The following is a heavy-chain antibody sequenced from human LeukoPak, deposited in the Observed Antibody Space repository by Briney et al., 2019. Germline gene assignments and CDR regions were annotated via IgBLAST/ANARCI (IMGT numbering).Heavy chain of an antibody. Sequence: PGGSLILSCAASGFNFDDYGMSWVRQAPGKGLEWVSGINWNAGSTGYAASVKGRFTISRDSTKNSLYLQMNSLRAEYTALYYCGRGGSGSYGDYFASWGQGTLVTVSS. V-gene: IGHV3-20*04. CDR3: GRGGSGSYGDYFAS. CDR2: INWNAGST. CDR1: GFNFDDYG. J-gene: IGHJ4*02. D-gene: IGHD3-10*01.